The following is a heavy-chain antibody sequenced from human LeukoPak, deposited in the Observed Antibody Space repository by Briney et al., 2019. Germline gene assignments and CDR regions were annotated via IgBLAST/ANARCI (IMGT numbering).Heavy chain of an antibody. CDR3: ARDGFGELRPYGMDV. D-gene: IGHD3-10*01. J-gene: IGHJ6*02. CDR1: GFTFSSYS. V-gene: IGHV3-21*01. Sequence: GGSLRLSCAASGFTFSSYSMNWVRQAPGKGLEWVSSISSSSSYICYADSVKGRFTISRDNAKNSLYLQMNSLRAEDTAVYYCARDGFGELRPYGMDVWGQGTTVTVSS. CDR2: ISSSSSYI.